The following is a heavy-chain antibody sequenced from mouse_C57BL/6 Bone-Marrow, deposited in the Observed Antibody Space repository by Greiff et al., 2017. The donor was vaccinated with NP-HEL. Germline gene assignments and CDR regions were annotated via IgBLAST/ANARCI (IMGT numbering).Heavy chain of an antibody. CDR3: ASGYPGWFAY. Sequence: VQLQQSGAELARPGASVKLSCKASGYTFTSYGISWVKQRTGQGLEWIGEIYPRSGNTYYNEKFKGKATLTADKSSSTAYMELRSLTSDDSAVYFCASGYPGWFAYWGQGTLVTVSA. CDR2: IYPRSGNT. V-gene: IGHV1-81*01. J-gene: IGHJ3*01. CDR1: GYTFTSYG. D-gene: IGHD2-14*01.